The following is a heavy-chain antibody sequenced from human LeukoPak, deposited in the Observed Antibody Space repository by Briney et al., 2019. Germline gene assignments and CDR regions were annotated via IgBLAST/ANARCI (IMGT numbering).Heavy chain of an antibody. Sequence: GSLRLSCAASGFTFSSYWMSWIRQPPGKGLEWIGYIYYSGSTNYNPSLKSRVTISVDTSKNQFSLKLSSVTAADTAVYYCAGGIAVAPRDWGQGTLVTVSS. D-gene: IGHD6-19*01. J-gene: IGHJ4*02. CDR2: IYYSGST. CDR3: AGGIAVAPRD. CDR1: GFTFSSYW. V-gene: IGHV4-59*01.